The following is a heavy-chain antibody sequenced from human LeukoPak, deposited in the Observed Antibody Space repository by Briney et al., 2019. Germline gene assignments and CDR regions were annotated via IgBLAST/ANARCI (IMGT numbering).Heavy chain of an antibody. V-gene: IGHV3-30*18. CDR3: AKDYY. J-gene: IGHJ4*02. Sequence: GGSLRLSCAVSGFTFSSYGMHWVRQAPGKGLEWVAVISYDGSNKYYADSVKGRFTISRDNSKNTLYLQMNSLRAEDTAVYYCAKDYYWGQGTLVTVSS. CDR2: ISYDGSNK. CDR1: GFTFSSYG.